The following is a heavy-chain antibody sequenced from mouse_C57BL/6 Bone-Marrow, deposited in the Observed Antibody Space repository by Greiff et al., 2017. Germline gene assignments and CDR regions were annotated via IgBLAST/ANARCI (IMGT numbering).Heavy chain of an antibody. CDR3: ARRYSYGYPWFAY. CDR2: ISNGGGST. J-gene: IGHJ3*01. D-gene: IGHD2-2*01. V-gene: IGHV5-12*01. CDR1: GFTFSDYY. Sequence: DVKLVESGGGLVQPGGSLKLSCAASGFTFSDYYMYWVRQTPEKRLEWVAYISNGGGSTYYPDTVKGRFTISRDNAKNTLYLQMSRLKSEDTAMYYCARRYSYGYPWFAYWGQGTLVTVSA.